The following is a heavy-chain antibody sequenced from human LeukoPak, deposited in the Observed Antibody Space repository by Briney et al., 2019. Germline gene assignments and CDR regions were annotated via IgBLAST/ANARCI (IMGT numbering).Heavy chain of an antibody. CDR1: GFTFSSYG. Sequence: QPGGSLRLSCAASGFTFSSYGMHWVRQAPGKGLEWVAVISYDGSNKYYADSVKGRFTISRDNSKNTLYLQMNSLRAEDTAVYYWSKTAWYAIHQGNDYWGQGTLVTVSS. CDR2: ISYDGSNK. V-gene: IGHV3-30*18. CDR3: SKTAWYAIHQGNDY. D-gene: IGHD2-8*01. J-gene: IGHJ4*02.